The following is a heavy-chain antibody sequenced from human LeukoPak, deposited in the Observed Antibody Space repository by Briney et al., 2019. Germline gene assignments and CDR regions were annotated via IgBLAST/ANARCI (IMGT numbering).Heavy chain of an antibody. V-gene: IGHV1-8*01. Sequence: ASVKVSCKASGYTFTSYDINWVRQATGQGLEWMGWMNPNSGNTGYAQKFQGRVTMTGNTSISTAYMELSSLRSEDTAVYYCARGGTMIVVAPISRQYYYYGMDVWGQGTTVTVSS. D-gene: IGHD3-22*01. CDR1: GYTFTSYD. J-gene: IGHJ6*02. CDR2: MNPNSGNT. CDR3: ARGGTMIVVAPISRQYYYYGMDV.